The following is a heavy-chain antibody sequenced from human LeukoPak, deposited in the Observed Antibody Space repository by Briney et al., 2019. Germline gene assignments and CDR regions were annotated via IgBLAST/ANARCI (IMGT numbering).Heavy chain of an antibody. CDR1: GFTFSSYS. CDR3: ARAANYYDSSGYYYFDY. CDR2: ISSSSSYI. D-gene: IGHD3-22*01. J-gene: IGHJ4*02. V-gene: IGHV3-21*01. Sequence: GGSLRLSCAASGFTFSSYSMNWVRQAPGKGLEWVSSISSSSSYIYYADSVKGRFTISRDNAKNSLYLQMNSLRAEDTAVYYCARAANYYDSSGYYYFDYWGQGTLVTVSS.